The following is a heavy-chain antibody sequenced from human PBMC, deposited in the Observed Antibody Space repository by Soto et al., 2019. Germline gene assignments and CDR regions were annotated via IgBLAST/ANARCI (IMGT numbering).Heavy chain of an antibody. D-gene: IGHD2-2*01. Sequence: QVQLVQSGSEVKTPGSSVKVSCKASGGTFSNYAISWVRQAPGQGLEGMGGIIPIFDTADYAQRFQGRVTITADESTSTTYLELSRLTSGDTAVYYCARDMIAADISCRYYALDVWGQGTTVTVSS. V-gene: IGHV1-69*01. J-gene: IGHJ6*02. CDR3: ARDMIAADISCRYYALDV. CDR2: IIPIFDTA. CDR1: GGTFSNYA.